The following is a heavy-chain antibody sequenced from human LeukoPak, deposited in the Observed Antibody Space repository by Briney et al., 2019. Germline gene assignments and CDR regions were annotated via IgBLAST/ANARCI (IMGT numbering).Heavy chain of an antibody. J-gene: IGHJ6*03. CDR1: GFTLRNYW. D-gene: IGHD2-21*02. V-gene: IGHV3-74*01. CDR3: ARVAYCGGDCYSLDHYYMDV. Sequence: PGGSLRLSCAASGFTLRNYWMHWVRQTPGKGLLWVSRINGDGTSATYAGSVKGRFTISRDNAKNTLYLQMSSLRAEDTAVYYCARVAYCGGDCYSLDHYYMDVWGKGTTVTVSS. CDR2: INGDGTSA.